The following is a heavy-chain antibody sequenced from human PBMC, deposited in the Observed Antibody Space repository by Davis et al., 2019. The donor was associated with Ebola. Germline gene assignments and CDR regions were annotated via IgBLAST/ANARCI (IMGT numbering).Heavy chain of an antibody. CDR1: GGSFSGYY. J-gene: IGHJ4*02. Sequence: SETLSLTCAVYGGSFSGYYWSWIRQPPGKGLEWIGEINHSGSTNYNPSLKSRVTISVDKSKNQFSLKLSSVTAADTAVYYCARDLGFEAPTGFDYWGQGTLVTVSS. CDR3: ARDLGFEAPTGFDY. D-gene: IGHD1-26*01. V-gene: IGHV4-34*01. CDR2: INHSGST.